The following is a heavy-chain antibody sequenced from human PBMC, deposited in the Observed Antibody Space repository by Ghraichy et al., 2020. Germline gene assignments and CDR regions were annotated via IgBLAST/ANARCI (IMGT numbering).Heavy chain of an antibody. CDR3: ARDPWGDFYASGSYFVY. J-gene: IGHJ4*02. CDR1: GFTFGSYN. CDR2: ISSNSGSI. Sequence: LSLTCAASGFTFGSYNMNWVRQAPGKGLEWLASISSNSGSIYYAGSVEGRFTISRDNAKNLLYLEMNSLRVEDTAVYYCARDPWGDFYASGSYFVYWGQGTLVTVSS. V-gene: IGHV3-48*01. D-gene: IGHD3-10*01.